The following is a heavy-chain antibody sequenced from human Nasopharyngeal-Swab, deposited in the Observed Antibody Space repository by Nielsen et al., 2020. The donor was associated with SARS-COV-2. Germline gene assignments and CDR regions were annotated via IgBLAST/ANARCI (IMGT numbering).Heavy chain of an antibody. CDR2: IRSSSSTI. CDR3: ARGGRWDDSTEWDYYYYGMDV. D-gene: IGHD3-22*01. J-gene: IGHJ6*02. CDR1: GFTFSSYS. V-gene: IGHV3-48*02. Sequence: GGSLRLSCAASGFTFSSYSMNWVRQAPGKGLEWVSYIRSSSSTIYYADSVKGRFTISRDNAKNSLYLQMNSLRDEDTAVYYCARGGRWDDSTEWDYYYYGMDVWGQGTTVTVSS.